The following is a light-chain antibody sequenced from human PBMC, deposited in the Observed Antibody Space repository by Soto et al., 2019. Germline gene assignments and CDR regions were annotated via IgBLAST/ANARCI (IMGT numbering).Light chain of an antibody. CDR2: EVS. Sequence: QSVLTQPPSASGSPGQSVTISCTGTSSDVGGYNYVSWYQQHPGKAPTLMIYEVSKRPSGVPDRFSGSKSGNTASLTVSGLQAEDEADYYCSSYAGSILFGGGTKVTVL. CDR3: SSYAGSIL. CDR1: SSDVGGYNY. V-gene: IGLV2-8*01. J-gene: IGLJ2*01.